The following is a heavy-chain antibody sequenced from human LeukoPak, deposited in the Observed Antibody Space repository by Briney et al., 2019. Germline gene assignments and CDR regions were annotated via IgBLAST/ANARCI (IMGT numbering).Heavy chain of an antibody. J-gene: IGHJ4*02. CDR1: GGSISSYY. CDR3: ARDGCSSTSCYYYFDY. Sequence: ASETLSLTCTVSGGSISSYYWSWIRQPPGKGLEWIGYIYYSGSTNYNPSLKSRVTISVDTSKNQFSLKLSSVTAADTAVYYCARDGCSSTSCYYYFDYWGQGTLVTVSS. V-gene: IGHV4-59*01. D-gene: IGHD2-2*01. CDR2: IYYSGST.